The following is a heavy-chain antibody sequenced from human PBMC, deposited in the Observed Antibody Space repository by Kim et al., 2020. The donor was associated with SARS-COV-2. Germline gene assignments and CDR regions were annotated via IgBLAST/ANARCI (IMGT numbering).Heavy chain of an antibody. Sequence: GGSLRLSCAASGFTFSSYGMHWVRQAPGKGLEWVAVIWYDGSNKFYADSVKGRFTISRDNSKNTLYLQMNSLRAEDTAVYYCARGTIDLRDEDAFDIWGHGTMVNVSS. J-gene: IGHJ3*02. CDR3: ARGTIDLRDEDAFDI. D-gene: IGHD3-9*01. CDR2: IWYDGSNK. CDR1: GFTFSSYG. V-gene: IGHV3-33*01.